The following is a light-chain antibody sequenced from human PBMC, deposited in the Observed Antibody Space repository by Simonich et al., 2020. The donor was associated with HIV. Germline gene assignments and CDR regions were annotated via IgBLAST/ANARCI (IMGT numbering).Light chain of an antibody. CDR2: DVS. J-gene: IGLJ2*01. V-gene: IGLV2-14*03. CDR1: SSDVGGYNY. CDR3: TSYTSSSTLV. Sequence: QSALTQPASVSGSPGQSITISCTGTSSDVGGYNYVSWYQQHPVKAPKLMIYDVSKRPSGGSNRFSGSKSGNTASLTISGLQAEDEADYYCTSYTSSSTLVFGGGTKLTVL.